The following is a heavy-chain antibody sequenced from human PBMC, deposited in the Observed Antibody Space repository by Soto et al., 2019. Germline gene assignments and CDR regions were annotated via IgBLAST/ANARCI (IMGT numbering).Heavy chain of an antibody. CDR3: AQRGYGNYPRDNWFDP. D-gene: IGHD4-17*01. Sequence: QIPLKESGPTLVKLTQTLTLTCTFPGVSLTTAGAGVGWIRQPPGKALEWLALIYWNDVTRYTPSLKSRLTNNKDTSKNHVVLRMTNMGPVGTLTYFCAQRGYGNYPRDNWFDPWGQGPLVIASS. V-gene: IGHV2-5*01. J-gene: IGHJ5*02. CDR2: IYWNDVT. CDR1: GVSLTTAGAG.